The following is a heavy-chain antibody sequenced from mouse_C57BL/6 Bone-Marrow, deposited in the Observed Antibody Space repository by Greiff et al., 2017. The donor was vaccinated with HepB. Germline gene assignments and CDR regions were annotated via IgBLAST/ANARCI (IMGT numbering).Heavy chain of an antibody. J-gene: IGHJ3*01. V-gene: IGHV1-18*01. Sequence: EVHLVESGPELVKPGASVKIPCKASGYTFTDYNMDWVKQSHGKSLEWIGDINPNNGGTIYNQKFKGKATLTVDKSSSTAYMELRSLTSEDTAVYYCARERNYSNYGFAYWGQGTLVTVSA. CDR1: GYTFTDYN. D-gene: IGHD2-5*01. CDR3: ARERNYSNYGFAY. CDR2: INPNNGGT.